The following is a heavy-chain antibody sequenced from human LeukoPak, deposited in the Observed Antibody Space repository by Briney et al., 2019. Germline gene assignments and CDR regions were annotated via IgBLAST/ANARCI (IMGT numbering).Heavy chain of an antibody. CDR1: GYTFTGYY. D-gene: IGHD6-13*01. CDR3: ARGFRIAAAGLNWFDP. CDR2: INPNSGGT. Sequence: ASVTVSCKASGYTFTGYYMHWVRQAPGQGLEWMGWINPNSGGTNYAQKFQGWVTMTRDTSISTAYMELSRLRSDDTAVYYCARGFRIAAAGLNWFDPWGQGTLVTVSS. J-gene: IGHJ5*02. V-gene: IGHV1-2*04.